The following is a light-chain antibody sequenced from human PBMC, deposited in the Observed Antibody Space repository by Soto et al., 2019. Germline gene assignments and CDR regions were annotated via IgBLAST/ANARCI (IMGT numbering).Light chain of an antibody. V-gene: IGLV2-14*03. CDR1: SSDVGAYNY. Sequence: QSALTQPASVSGSPGQSITISCAGTSSDVGAYNYVSWYQHHPGKAPKLIIYDVSNRPSGVSGRFSGSKSGNTASLTISGLQGEDEADYYCSSYTTTSTPYVFGIGTKVTVL. CDR3: SSYTTTSTPYV. J-gene: IGLJ1*01. CDR2: DVS.